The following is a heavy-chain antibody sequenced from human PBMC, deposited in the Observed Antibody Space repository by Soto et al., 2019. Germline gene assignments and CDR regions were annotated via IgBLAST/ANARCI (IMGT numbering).Heavy chain of an antibody. D-gene: IGHD6-6*01. CDR2: INHSGST. V-gene: IGHV4-34*01. CDR3: ARGRGSSFDY. Sequence: SETLSLTCAVYGGSFSGYYWSWIRQPPGKGLEWIGEINHSGSTNYNPSLKSRVTISVDTSKNQFSLKLSSVTAADTAVYYCARGRGSSFDYWGQGTLVTVSS. CDR1: GGSFSGYY. J-gene: IGHJ4*02.